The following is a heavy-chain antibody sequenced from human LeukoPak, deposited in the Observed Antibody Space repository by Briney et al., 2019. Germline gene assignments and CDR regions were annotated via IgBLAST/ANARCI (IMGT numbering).Heavy chain of an antibody. V-gene: IGHV3-30*01. CDR3: ATHTPPRGSFDY. J-gene: IGHJ4*02. CDR1: GFTFNSYA. D-gene: IGHD2-15*01. Sequence: PGRSLRLSCAASGFTFNSYAVHWVRQAPGKGLEWVAVVSYDGRNKNYADSVQGRFTISRDNSENTLSLQMNSMRTEDTAVYYYATHTPPRGSFDYWGQGTLVTVSS. CDR2: VSYDGRNK.